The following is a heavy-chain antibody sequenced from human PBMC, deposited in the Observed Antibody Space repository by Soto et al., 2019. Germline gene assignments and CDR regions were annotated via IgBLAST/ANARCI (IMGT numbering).Heavy chain of an antibody. J-gene: IGHJ6*02. Sequence: QVTLKKSGPVLVRPTDTLTMNFSVPGFSLTNGSMGVSWIRQPPGKALEWLAHFFSDAERSYSTSMQSRLYMYKFSSGSMLVINMTNMAPADTDMYFCAGMDGEYDYYCLYVWGHGLAVTVSS. CDR2: FFSDAER. CDR1: GFSLTNGSMG. V-gene: IGHV2-26*01. CDR3: AGMDGEYDYYCLYV. D-gene: IGHD4-17*01.